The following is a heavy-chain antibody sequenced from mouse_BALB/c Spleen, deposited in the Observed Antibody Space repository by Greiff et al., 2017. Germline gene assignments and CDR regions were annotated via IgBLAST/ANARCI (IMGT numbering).Heavy chain of an antibody. J-gene: IGHJ2*01. CDR1: GFTFSSYT. V-gene: IGHV5-12-2*01. Sequence: EVKLQESGGGLVQPGGSLKLSCAASGFTFSSYTMSWVRQTPEKRLEWVAYISNGGGSTYYPDTVKGRFTISRDNAKNTLYLQMSSLKSEDTAMYYCARRGDYFDYWGQGTTLTVSS. CDR2: ISNGGGST. CDR3: ARRGDYFDY.